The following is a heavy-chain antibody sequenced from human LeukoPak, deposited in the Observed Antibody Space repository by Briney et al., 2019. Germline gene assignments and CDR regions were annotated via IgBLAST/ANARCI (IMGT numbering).Heavy chain of an antibody. CDR3: ARDVITFGGVIALGY. J-gene: IGHJ4*02. V-gene: IGHV1-2*02. CDR2: INPNSGGT. Sequence: ASVKVSCKASGYTFTGYYMHWVRQAPGQGLEWMGWINPNSGGTNYAQKFQGRVTMTRDTSISTAYMELSRLRSDDTAVYYCARDVITFGGVIALGYWGQGTLVTVSS. CDR1: GYTFTGYY. D-gene: IGHD3-16*02.